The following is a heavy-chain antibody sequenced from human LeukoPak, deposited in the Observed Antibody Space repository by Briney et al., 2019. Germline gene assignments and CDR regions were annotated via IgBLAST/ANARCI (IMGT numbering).Heavy chain of an antibody. J-gene: IGHJ4*02. CDR2: GSYSGRT. D-gene: IGHD3-3*02. Sequence: SETLSLTCIVSGGXISSHYWGWIRQPPGKGLEWIGSGSYSGRTYYRPSLKSRVNIFLDTSKNQFSLKLRSVTAADTAVYYCARQLATSGEWAFDYWGPGTLVTVSS. V-gene: IGHV4-39*01. CDR1: GGXISSHY. CDR3: ARQLATSGEWAFDY.